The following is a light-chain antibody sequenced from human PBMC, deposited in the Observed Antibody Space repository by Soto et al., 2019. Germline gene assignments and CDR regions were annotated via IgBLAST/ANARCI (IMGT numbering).Light chain of an antibody. CDR1: RSNIGSNY. V-gene: IGLV1-51*01. J-gene: IGLJ2*01. Sequence: QSVLTQPPSVSAAPGQKVTISCSGSRSNIGSNYVTWYQRLPGTAPRLLIHENEKRPSGIPDRFSGSKSGTSATLGIIGLQSGDEADYYCAAWDDSLSARLFGGGTKLTVL. CDR3: AAWDDSLSARL. CDR2: ENE.